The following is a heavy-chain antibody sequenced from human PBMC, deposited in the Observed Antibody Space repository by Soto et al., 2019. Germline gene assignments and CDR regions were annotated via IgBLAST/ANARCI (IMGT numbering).Heavy chain of an antibody. Sequence: PGESLKISCKGSGYSFSRYWIGWVRQMPWKGLECMGIIYPGDSDTRYSPSFQGQVTISADKSISTAYLQWSSLKASDTAMYYCAGGGVRGFYSRASDYYRMDVSGQGTTVTVSS. D-gene: IGHD3-10*01. CDR2: IYPGDSDT. CDR3: AGGGVRGFYSRASDYYRMDV. V-gene: IGHV5-51*01. J-gene: IGHJ6*01. CDR1: GYSFSRYW.